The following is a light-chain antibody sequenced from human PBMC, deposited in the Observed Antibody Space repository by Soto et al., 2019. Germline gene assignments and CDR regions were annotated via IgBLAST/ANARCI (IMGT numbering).Light chain of an antibody. V-gene: IGLV7-46*01. J-gene: IGLJ3*02. CDR1: TGAVTSGHY. CDR2: DTS. CDR3: LLSYGGVQRV. Sequence: QTVVTQEPSVTVSPGGTVTLTCGSSTGAVTSGHYPYWFQQKPGQAPRTLIYDTSNKHSWTPARFSGSLLGGKAALTLSGAQPEDESEYYCLLSYGGVQRVFGGGTKLTVL.